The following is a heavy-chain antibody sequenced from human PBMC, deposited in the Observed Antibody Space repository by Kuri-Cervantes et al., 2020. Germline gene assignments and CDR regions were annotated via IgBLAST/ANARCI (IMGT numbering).Heavy chain of an antibody. J-gene: IGHJ4*02. CDR2: INPSGGST. D-gene: IGHD6-19*01. Sequence: ASVKVSCKASGYTFTSYYMHWVRQAPGQGLEWMGIINPSGGSTSYAQKFQGRVTMTRDTSTSTVYMELSSLRSEDTAVYYCARGRRMAVACTWFDYWGQGTLVTVSS. CDR3: ARGRRMAVACTWFDY. V-gene: IGHV1-46*01. CDR1: GYTFTSYY.